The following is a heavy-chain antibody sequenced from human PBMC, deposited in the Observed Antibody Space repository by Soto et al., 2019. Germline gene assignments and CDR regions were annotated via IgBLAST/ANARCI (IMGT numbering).Heavy chain of an antibody. CDR2: TYYTGGT. CDR1: GASISRGGNF. D-gene: IGHD2-15*01. Sequence: SETLSLTCSVSGASISRGGNFLTWIRQRPGKGLEWIGYTYYTGGTFYNPSLGSRATISVDTSENRFSLTLTSVTAADTAMYYCARDGRGCSGGTCLTYWGQGTLVTVSS. V-gene: IGHV4-31*03. J-gene: IGHJ4*02. CDR3: ARDGRGCSGGTCLTY.